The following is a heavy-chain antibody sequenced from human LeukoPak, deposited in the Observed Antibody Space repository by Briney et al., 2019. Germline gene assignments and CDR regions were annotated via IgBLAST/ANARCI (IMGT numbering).Heavy chain of an antibody. Sequence: SAKVSCKASGGTFSGYAISWVRQAPGQGLEWMGRIIPIFGIANYAQKFQGRVTITADKSTSTAYMELSSLRSEDTAVYYCASVNCGGDCYSGIYWYFDLWGRGTLVTVSS. D-gene: IGHD2-21*02. CDR3: ASVNCGGDCYSGIYWYFDL. CDR1: GGTFSGYA. J-gene: IGHJ2*01. CDR2: IIPIFGIA. V-gene: IGHV1-69*04.